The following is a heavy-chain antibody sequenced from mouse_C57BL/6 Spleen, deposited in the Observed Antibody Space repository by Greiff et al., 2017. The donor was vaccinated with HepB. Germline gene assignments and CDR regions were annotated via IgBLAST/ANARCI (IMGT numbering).Heavy chain of an antibody. D-gene: IGHD2-4*01. CDR3: AIYYDYGAWFAY. J-gene: IGHJ3*01. V-gene: IGHV1-22*01. Sequence: VQLQQSGPELVKPGASVKMSCKASGYTFTDYNMHWVKQSHGKSLEWIGYINPNNGGTSYNQKFKGKATLTVNKSSSTAYMELRSLTSEDSAVYYCAIYYDYGAWFAYWGQGTLVTVSA. CDR1: GYTFTDYN. CDR2: INPNNGGT.